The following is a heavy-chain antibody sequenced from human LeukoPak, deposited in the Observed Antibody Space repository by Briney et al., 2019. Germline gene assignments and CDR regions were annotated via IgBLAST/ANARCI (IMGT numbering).Heavy chain of an antibody. V-gene: IGHV6-1*01. J-gene: IGHJ4*02. CDR3: ARDIHGSRLEY. CDR1: GDSVSSNTGA. CDR2: TYYRSKWYY. Sequence: SQTLSLTCAISGDSVSSNTGAWNWIRQSPSRGLEWLGRTYYRSKWYYDSAVSVRSRITINPDTSKNQFSLQLSSVTPEDTAVYYCARDIHGSRLEYWGQGTLVTVPS. D-gene: IGHD2-2*02.